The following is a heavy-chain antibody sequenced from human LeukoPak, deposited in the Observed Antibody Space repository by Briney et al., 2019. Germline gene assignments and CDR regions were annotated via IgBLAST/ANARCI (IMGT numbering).Heavy chain of an antibody. J-gene: IGHJ4*02. Sequence: SVKVSCKASGGTFSSYAISWVRQAPGQGLEWMGGIIPIFGTANYAQKFQGRATITADESTSTAYMELSSLRSEDTAVYYCARGTRKDSRDGYNFWGQGTLVTVSS. CDR1: GGTFSSYA. D-gene: IGHD5-24*01. CDR3: ARGTRKDSRDGYNF. V-gene: IGHV1-69*13. CDR2: IIPIFGTA.